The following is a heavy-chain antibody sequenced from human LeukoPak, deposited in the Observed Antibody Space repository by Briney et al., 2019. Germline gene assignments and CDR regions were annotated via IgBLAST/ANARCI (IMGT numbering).Heavy chain of an antibody. Sequence: PSETLSLTCTVSGGSISSYYWSWIRQPPGKGLEWIGYIYYSGSTNYNPSLKSRVTISVDTSKNQFSLKLSSVAAADTAVYYCAREGLKYNFDYWGQGTLVTVSS. CDR2: IYYSGST. V-gene: IGHV4-59*01. CDR1: GGSISSYY. D-gene: IGHD2/OR15-2a*01. CDR3: AREGLKYNFDY. J-gene: IGHJ4*02.